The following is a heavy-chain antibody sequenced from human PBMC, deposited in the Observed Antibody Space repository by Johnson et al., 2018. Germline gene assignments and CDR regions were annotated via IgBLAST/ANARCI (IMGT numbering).Heavy chain of an antibody. V-gene: IGHV3-21*01. J-gene: IGHJ3*02. CDR2: ISSSSSYI. D-gene: IGHD4-17*01. Sequence: VQLVESGGGLVKPGGSLRLSCAASGFTFSSYSMNWVRQAPGKGLEWVSSISSSSSYIYYADSVKGRFTISRDNAKNSLYLQMNSLIAEDTAVYYCATYGAHDAFDIWGQGTMVTVSS. CDR1: GFTFSSYS. CDR3: ATYGAHDAFDI.